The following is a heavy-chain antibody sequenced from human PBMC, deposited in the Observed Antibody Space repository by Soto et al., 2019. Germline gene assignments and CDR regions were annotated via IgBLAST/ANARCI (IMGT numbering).Heavy chain of an antibody. Sequence: PWWSLRLSCSVSVFIVSSNYMSWFRQAPGKGLEWVSVIYSGGNTYYADSVKGRFTISRDNSKNTLYLQMNSLRAEDTAVYYCARDLNYLDYWGQGTLVTVSS. J-gene: IGHJ4*02. CDR2: IYSGGNT. CDR3: ARDLNYLDY. CDR1: VFIVSSNY. V-gene: IGHV3-53*01.